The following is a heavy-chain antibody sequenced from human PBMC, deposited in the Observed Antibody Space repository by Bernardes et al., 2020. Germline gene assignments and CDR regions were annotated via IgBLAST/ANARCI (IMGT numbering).Heavy chain of an antibody. Sequence: GGSLRLSCELSGFTLRRYWTSWTREAPGKGREWVVNIKQDGSEKLYVDSVKGRFTISRDNAKNSLYLEMNSLRAEDTAIYYGARDGFYDNSGAYWGQGTLVPVSS. D-gene: IGHD3-22*01. CDR1: GFTLRRYW. J-gene: IGHJ4*02. V-gene: IGHV3-7*01. CDR2: IKQDGSEK. CDR3: ARDGFYDNSGAY.